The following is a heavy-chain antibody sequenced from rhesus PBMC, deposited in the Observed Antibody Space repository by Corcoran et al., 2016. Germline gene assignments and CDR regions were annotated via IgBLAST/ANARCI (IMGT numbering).Heavy chain of an antibody. V-gene: IGHV4-127*01. CDR3: ARNLAAGHYFDY. CDR2: IHGSSGST. Sequence: QVQLQESGPAVVTPSETLSLTCAFSGYSIRSGSDWSWIRQAPGKGLEWIGNIHGSSGSTNYNPSLKSRVTISKDTSKNQFSLKLSSMTTVDTAVYYCARNLAAGHYFDYWGQGVLVTVSS. D-gene: IGHD6-13*01. J-gene: IGHJ4*01. CDR1: GYSIRSGSD.